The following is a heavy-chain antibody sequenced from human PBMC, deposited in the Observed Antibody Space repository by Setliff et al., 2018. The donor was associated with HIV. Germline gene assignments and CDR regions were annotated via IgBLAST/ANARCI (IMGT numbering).Heavy chain of an antibody. CDR2: ISATGST. Sequence: SETLSLTCTVSGGIISSDSFFWSWIRQPAGKGLEWIGHISATGSTNYNPSLKSRVTMSLDTSKNQFSLNLNSVTAADAAVYYCARQGSWLDSWGQGTLVTVSS. CDR3: ARQGSWLDS. V-gene: IGHV4-61*09. CDR1: GGIISSDSFF. J-gene: IGHJ5*01. D-gene: IGHD2-15*01.